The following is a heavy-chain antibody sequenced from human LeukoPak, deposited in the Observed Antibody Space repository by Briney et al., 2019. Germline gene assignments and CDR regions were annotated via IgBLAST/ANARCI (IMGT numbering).Heavy chain of an antibody. V-gene: IGHV3-20*04. Sequence: AGGSLRLSCAASGFTFDDYGMSWVRRAPGKGLEWVSGINWNGGSTGYADSVKGRFTISRDNAKNSLYLQMNSLRAEDTALYYCARRRGSYRRYYFDYWGQGTLVTVSS. CDR1: GFTFDDYG. CDR3: ARRRGSYRRYYFDY. J-gene: IGHJ4*02. D-gene: IGHD1-26*01. CDR2: INWNGGST.